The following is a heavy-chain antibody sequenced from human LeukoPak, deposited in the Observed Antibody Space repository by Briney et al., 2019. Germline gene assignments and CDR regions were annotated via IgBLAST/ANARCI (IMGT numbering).Heavy chain of an antibody. CDR1: GGSFSGYY. V-gene: IGHV4-34*01. D-gene: IGHD3-10*01. CDR2: INHSGST. J-gene: IGHJ4*02. Sequence: SETLSLTCAVYGGSFSGYYWSWIRQPPGKGLEWIGEINHSGSTNYNPSLKSRVTISVDTSKNQFSLKLSSVTAADTAVYYCVRGRGGWLWFGELLSPYYFDYWGQGTLVTVSS. CDR3: VRGRGGWLWFGELLSPYYFDY.